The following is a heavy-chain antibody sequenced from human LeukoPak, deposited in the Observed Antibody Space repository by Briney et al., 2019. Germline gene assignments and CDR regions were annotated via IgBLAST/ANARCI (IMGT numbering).Heavy chain of an antibody. V-gene: IGHV3-21*01. D-gene: IGHD3-22*01. CDR1: GFTFSSFY. CDR3: TRVADSYDTSGYARFDY. J-gene: IGHJ4*02. CDR2: ISSGGTYI. Sequence: GGSLRLSCAASGFTFSSFYMNWVRQAPGKGLEWVSSISSGGTYIYYADSVKGRFTISRDNDKNSLYMQMNSLRVEDTAVYYCTRVADSYDTSGYARFDYWGQGTLLTVSS.